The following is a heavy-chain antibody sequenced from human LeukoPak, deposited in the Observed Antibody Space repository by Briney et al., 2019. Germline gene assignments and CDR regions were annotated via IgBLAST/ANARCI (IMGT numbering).Heavy chain of an antibody. D-gene: IGHD2-2*01. CDR2: MNTNSGNT. V-gene: IGHV1-8*03. CDR1: GYTFTSYD. CDR3: ARSLLPAAPDY. J-gene: IGHJ4*02. Sequence: GASVTVSCMASGYTFTSYDINWVRQAGGRGVEWMGWMNTNSGNTGYAKKFQGRVTITSNTSLSTAYMELRSLRSEDTAVYYCARSLLPAAPDYWGQGTLVTVSS.